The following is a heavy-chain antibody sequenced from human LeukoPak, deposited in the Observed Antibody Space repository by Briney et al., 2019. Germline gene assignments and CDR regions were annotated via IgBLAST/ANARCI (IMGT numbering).Heavy chain of an antibody. Sequence: GGSLRLSCAASGFTFSSYAMHWVRQAPGKGLEWVAVISYDGSNKYYADSVKGRFTISRDNSKNTLYLQMNSLRAEDTAVYYCAKVSYTIFGVVIMEGSQDWYFDLWGRGTLVTVSS. D-gene: IGHD3-3*01. J-gene: IGHJ2*01. CDR3: AKVSYTIFGVVIMEGSQDWYFDL. CDR1: GFTFSSYA. CDR2: ISYDGSNK. V-gene: IGHV3-30-3*01.